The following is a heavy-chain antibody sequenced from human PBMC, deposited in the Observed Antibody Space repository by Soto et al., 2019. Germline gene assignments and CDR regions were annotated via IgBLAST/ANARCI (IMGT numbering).Heavy chain of an antibody. J-gene: IGHJ4*02. CDR2: VWYDGDNK. CDR3: ARDIDRYSYGLDY. V-gene: IGHV3-33*01. D-gene: IGHD5-18*01. CDR1: GFTVSSYA. Sequence: VQLVESGGGVVQPGRSLRLSCAASGFTVSSYAMHWVRQAPGKGPEWVAVVWYDGDNKYYADSVKGRFTISRDNSKNTLYLQMNSLRAEETAVYYCARDIDRYSYGLDYWGQGTLVTVSS.